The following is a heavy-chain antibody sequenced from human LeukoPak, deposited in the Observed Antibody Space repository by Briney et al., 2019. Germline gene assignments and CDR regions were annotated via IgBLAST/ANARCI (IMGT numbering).Heavy chain of an antibody. Sequence: SETLSLTCTVSAGSFSSHYWSWIRQPPGKGLEWIGYMFYSGSTNYNPSLKSRVTISINTSKNQFSLGLSSVTAADTAVYYCARGSDFGDYWGQGTLVTVSS. D-gene: IGHD4-17*01. J-gene: IGHJ4*02. CDR1: AGSFSSHY. CDR2: MFYSGST. V-gene: IGHV4-59*11. CDR3: ARGSDFGDY.